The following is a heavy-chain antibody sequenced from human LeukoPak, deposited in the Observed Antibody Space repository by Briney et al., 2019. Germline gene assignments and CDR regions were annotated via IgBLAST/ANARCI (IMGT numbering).Heavy chain of an antibody. V-gene: IGHV4-30-2*03. CDR1: GGSISSGGYY. J-gene: IGHJ3*02. CDR2: IYHSGST. D-gene: IGHD3-3*01. Sequence: PSETLSLTCTVSGGSISSGGYYWSWIRQPPGKGLEWIGYIYHSGSTYCNPSLKSRVTISVDTSKNQFSLKLSSVTAADTAVYYCATFWSGFTDAFDIWGQGTMVTVSS. CDR3: ATFWSGFTDAFDI.